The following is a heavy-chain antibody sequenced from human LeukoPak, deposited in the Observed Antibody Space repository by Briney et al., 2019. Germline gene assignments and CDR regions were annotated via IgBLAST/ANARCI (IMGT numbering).Heavy chain of an antibody. V-gene: IGHV4-34*01. D-gene: IGHD3-10*01. CDR1: GGSFSGYY. CDR2: INHSGST. J-gene: IGHJ6*03. CDR3: ARVRAASWFGELIGDRYYYYMDV. Sequence: SETLSLTCAVYGGSFSGYYWTWIRQPPGKGLEWIGEINHSGSTNYNPSLKSRVTISVDTSKNQFSLKLSSVTAADTAVYYCARVRAASWFGELIGDRYYYYMDVWGKGTTVTVSS.